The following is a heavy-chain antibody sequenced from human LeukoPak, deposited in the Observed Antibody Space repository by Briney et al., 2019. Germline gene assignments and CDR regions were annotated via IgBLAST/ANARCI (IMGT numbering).Heavy chain of an antibody. V-gene: IGHV3-30*18. Sequence: GRSLRLSCAASGFTFSSYGMHWVRQAPGKGLEWVAVISCDGSNKYYADSVKGRFTISRDNSKNTLYLQMNSLRAEDTAVYYCAKGPLTVTFYFDYWGQGTLVTVSS. D-gene: IGHD4-17*01. J-gene: IGHJ4*02. CDR3: AKGPLTVTFYFDY. CDR2: ISCDGSNK. CDR1: GFTFSSYG.